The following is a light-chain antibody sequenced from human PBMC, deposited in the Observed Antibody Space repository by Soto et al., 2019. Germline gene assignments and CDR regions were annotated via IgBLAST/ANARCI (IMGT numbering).Light chain of an antibody. J-gene: IGKJ2*01. Sequence: EIVLTQSPGTLSLSPGERATLSCRASQSVSSSYLASYQQKPGKAPRLLIYGASSRATGIPDRFSGSGSGTDFTLTISRLEPEDVAVYYCQQYGSSTAYTFGQGTKLEIK. CDR1: QSVSSSY. CDR3: QQYGSSTAYT. V-gene: IGKV3-20*01. CDR2: GAS.